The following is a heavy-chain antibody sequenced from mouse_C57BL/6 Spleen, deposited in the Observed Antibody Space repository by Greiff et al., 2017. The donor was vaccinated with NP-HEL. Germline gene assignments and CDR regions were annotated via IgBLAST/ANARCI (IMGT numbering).Heavy chain of an antibody. Sequence: VKLMESGPELVKPGASVKISCKASGYSFTSYYIHWVKQRPGQGLEWIGWIYPGSGNTKYNEKFKGKATLTADTSASTAYMQLSSLTSEDSAVYYCARVGSGLYAMDYWGQGTSVTVSS. J-gene: IGHJ4*01. CDR2: IYPGSGNT. CDR1: GYSFTSYY. D-gene: IGHD1-1*01. V-gene: IGHV1-66*01. CDR3: ARVGSGLYAMDY.